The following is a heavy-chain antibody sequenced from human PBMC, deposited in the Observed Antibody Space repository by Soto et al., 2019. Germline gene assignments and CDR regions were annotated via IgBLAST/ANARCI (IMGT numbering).Heavy chain of an antibody. J-gene: IGHJ4*02. Sequence: SETLSLTCAVLGISIISYYWSWIRQPPGKGLEWIGYIYYSGSTNYNPSLKSRVTISVDTSKNQFSLKLSSVTAADTAVYYCARSDGRYWGQGTLVTVS. V-gene: IGHV4-59*01. CDR2: IYYSGST. CDR3: ARSDGRY. CDR1: GISIISYY.